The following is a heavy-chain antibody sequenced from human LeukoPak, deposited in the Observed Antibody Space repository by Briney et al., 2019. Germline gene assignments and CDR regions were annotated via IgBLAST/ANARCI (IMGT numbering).Heavy chain of an antibody. CDR3: AKDRWEQGAFDI. CDR2: ISGGGGST. V-gene: IGHV3-23*01. D-gene: IGHD4-23*01. J-gene: IGHJ3*02. Sequence: GGSLRLSCAASGFTFTSYSMNWVRQAPGKGLEWVSTISGGGGSTYYADSVKGRFTISRDNSKNTLYLQVNSLRAEDTALYYCAKDRWEQGAFDIWGQGTMVTVSS. CDR1: GFTFTSYS.